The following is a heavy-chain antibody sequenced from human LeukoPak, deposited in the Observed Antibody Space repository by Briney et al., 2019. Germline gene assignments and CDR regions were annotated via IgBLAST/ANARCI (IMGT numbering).Heavy chain of an antibody. V-gene: IGHV3-48*01. D-gene: IGHD2-21*01. CDR3: AKTIDRKLWFVFRH. CDR2: ISSSSSTI. CDR1: GFTFDDYG. Sequence: GGSLRLSCAASGFTFDDYGMSWVRQAPGKGLEWVSYISSSSSTIYYADSVKGRFTISRDNAKNSLYLQMNSLRAEDTAVYYCAKTIDRKLWFVFRHWGQGTLVTVSS. J-gene: IGHJ4*02.